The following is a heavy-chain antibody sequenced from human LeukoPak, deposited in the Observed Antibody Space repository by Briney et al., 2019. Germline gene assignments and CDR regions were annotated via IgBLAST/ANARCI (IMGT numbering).Heavy chain of an antibody. D-gene: IGHD2-21*02. CDR2: INPGEGTT. V-gene: IGHV1-46*01. CDR1: GYTFTNYH. J-gene: IGHJ4*02. Sequence: ASVKVSCKASGYTFTNYHIHWVRQAPGQGLEWMGIINPGEGTTIHAQKFQGRVTMTRATSTTSVYMELSSLRSEGTAVYYCARGTYCGGDCNSLGANYYFDFWGQGSLVTVSS. CDR3: ARGTYCGGDCNSLGANYYFDF.